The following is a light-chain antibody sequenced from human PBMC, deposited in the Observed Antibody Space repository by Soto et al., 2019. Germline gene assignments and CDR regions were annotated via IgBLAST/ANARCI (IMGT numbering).Light chain of an antibody. CDR3: HQYGSSPYT. CDR1: QSVSSSY. CDR2: GAS. V-gene: IGKV3-20*01. J-gene: IGKJ2*01. Sequence: EIMLTQSPGTLSLSPGERTTLSCRASQSVSSSYLAWYQQKPGQAPRLLIYGASSRATGIPDRFSGSGSGTDFTLTISRLEPEDFAVYYCHQYGSSPYTFGQGTKLEMK.